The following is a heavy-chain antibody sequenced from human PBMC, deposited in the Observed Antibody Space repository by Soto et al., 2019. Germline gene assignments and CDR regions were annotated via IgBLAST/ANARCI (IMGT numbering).Heavy chain of an antibody. CDR2: IIPIFGTA. V-gene: IGHV1-69*13. CDR1: GGTFSSYA. J-gene: IGHJ6*02. D-gene: IGHD6-13*01. CDR3: ARVRAAAGTYYYYGMDV. Sequence: SVKVSCKASGGTFSSYAISWVRQAPGQGLEWMGGIIPIFGTANYAQKFQGRVTITADESTSTAYMELSSLRSEDTAVYYCARVRAAAGTYYYYGMDVWGQGTTVTVSS.